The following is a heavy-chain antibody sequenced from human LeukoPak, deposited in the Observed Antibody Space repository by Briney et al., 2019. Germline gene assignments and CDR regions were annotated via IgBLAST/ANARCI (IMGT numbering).Heavy chain of an antibody. J-gene: IGHJ5*02. CDR3: ARDVATISNWFDP. V-gene: IGHV3-30*03. D-gene: IGHD5-24*01. CDR2: ISYDVGKK. CDR1: GFTFSSYG. Sequence: GRSLRLSCAASGFTFSSYGMHWVRQAPGKGLEWVAVISYDVGKKYYADSVKGRFTISRDNSKNTLYLQMNSLRAEDTAVYYCARDVATISNWFDPWGQGTLVTVSS.